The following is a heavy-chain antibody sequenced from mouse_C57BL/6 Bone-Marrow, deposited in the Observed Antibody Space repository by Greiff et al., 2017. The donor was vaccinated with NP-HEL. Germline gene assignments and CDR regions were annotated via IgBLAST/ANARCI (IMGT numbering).Heavy chain of an antibody. J-gene: IGHJ4*01. CDR1: GFTFSDYG. D-gene: IGHD2-4*01. V-gene: IGHV5-15*01. CDR2: ISNLAYSI. Sequence: EVKVVESGGGLVQPGGSLKLSCAASGFTFSDYGMAWVRQAPRKGPAWVAFISNLAYSIYYADTVTGRFTISRENAKSTLYLEMSSLRSEDTAMYYCARGDDYDGGNYAMDYWGQGTSVTVSS. CDR3: ARGDDYDGGNYAMDY.